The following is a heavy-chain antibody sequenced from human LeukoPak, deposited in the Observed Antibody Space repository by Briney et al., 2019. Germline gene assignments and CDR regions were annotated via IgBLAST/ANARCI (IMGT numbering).Heavy chain of an antibody. CDR1: GGSISSYY. CDR3: ARDLDHYYDSSGRYSNWFDP. Sequence: SETLSLTCTVSGGSISSYYWSWIRQPPGKGLEWIGYIYYSGSTNYNPSLKSRVTISVDTSKNQFSLKLSSVTAADTAVYYCARDLDHYYDSSGRYSNWFDPWGQGTLVTVSS. CDR2: IYYSGST. J-gene: IGHJ5*02. D-gene: IGHD3-22*01. V-gene: IGHV4-59*01.